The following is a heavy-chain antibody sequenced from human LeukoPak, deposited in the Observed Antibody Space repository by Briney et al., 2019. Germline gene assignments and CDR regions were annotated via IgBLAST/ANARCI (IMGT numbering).Heavy chain of an antibody. V-gene: IGHV3-72*01. J-gene: IGHJ6*03. D-gene: IGHD2-15*01. CDR3: ARVIREIVVVVAATDYYYMDV. CDR1: GFTFSSYS. Sequence: PGGSLRLSCAASGFTFSSYSMVWVRQAPGKGLEWVGRTRNKANSYTTEYAASVKGRFTISRDDSKNSLYLQMNSLKTEDTAVYYCARVIREIVVVVAATDYYYMDVWGKGTTVTVSS. CDR2: TRNKANSYTT.